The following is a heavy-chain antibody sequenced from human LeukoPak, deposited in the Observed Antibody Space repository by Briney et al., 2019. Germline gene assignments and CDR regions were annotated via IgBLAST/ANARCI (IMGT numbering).Heavy chain of an antibody. CDR3: ARGRGSGTIDY. Sequence: SVKFSCKASGYTFSSYDINWLRQATGQGLEWMGWMNPNSGYTGYAHKFQGRVTMTRNTSISTAYMELSSLRSEDTAVYYCARGRGSGTIDYWSQGTLVTVSS. CDR2: MNPNSGYT. D-gene: IGHD3-10*01. CDR1: GYTFSSYD. V-gene: IGHV1-8*01. J-gene: IGHJ4*02.